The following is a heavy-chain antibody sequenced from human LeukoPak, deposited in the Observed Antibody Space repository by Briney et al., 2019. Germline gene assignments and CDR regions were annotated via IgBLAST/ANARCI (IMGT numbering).Heavy chain of an antibody. J-gene: IGHJ4*02. D-gene: IGHD6-13*01. CDR1: GVSISSSLYY. V-gene: IGHV4-39*01. CDR2: IYHTGSS. Sequence: SETLSLTCTVSGVSISSSLYYWGWIRQPPGKELEWIGSIYHTGSSYYNPSLESRVTISVDTSKNQFSLKLNSVTAADTAVYYCARRYSSSWWYFANWGQGTLVTVSS. CDR3: ARRYSSSWWYFAN.